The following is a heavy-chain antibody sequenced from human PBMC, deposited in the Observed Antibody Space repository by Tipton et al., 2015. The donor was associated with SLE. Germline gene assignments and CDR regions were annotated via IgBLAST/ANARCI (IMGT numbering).Heavy chain of an antibody. Sequence: TLSLTCAVYGGSFSGYYWSWIRQPPGKGLEWIGEINRSGSTNYNPSLKSRVTISVDTSKNQFSLKLSSVTAADTAVYYCARYGYYYGSVTVYWGQGTLVTVSS. D-gene: IGHD3-10*01. CDR2: INRSGST. J-gene: IGHJ4*02. V-gene: IGHV4-34*01. CDR1: GGSFSGYY. CDR3: ARYGYYYGSVTVY.